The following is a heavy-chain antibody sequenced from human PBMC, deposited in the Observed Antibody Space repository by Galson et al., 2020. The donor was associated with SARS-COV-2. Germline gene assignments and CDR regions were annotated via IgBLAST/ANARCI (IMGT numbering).Heavy chain of an antibody. Sequence: GGYLRLSCPASGFTFSSHEINWVRQAPGKGLEWVSYIDTSGRSIFYADSVRGRFTMSRDNAKKQLYLEMNSLRAEDTAVYYCARNPHYYGLDVWVQGTTVTVSS. CDR1: GFTFSSHE. J-gene: IGHJ6*02. CDR2: IDTSGRSI. V-gene: IGHV3-48*03. CDR3: ARNPHYYGLDV.